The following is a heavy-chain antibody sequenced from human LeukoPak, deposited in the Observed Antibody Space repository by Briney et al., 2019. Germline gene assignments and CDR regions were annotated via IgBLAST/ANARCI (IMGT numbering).Heavy chain of an antibody. CDR2: IIPIFGTA. CDR3: ARGPPPETMTTVTYFDY. V-gene: IGHV1-69*05. D-gene: IGHD4-17*01. Sequence: ASVKVSCKASGGTFSSYAISWVRQAPGQGLEWMGRIIPIFGTANYAQKFQGRVTITTDESTSTAYMELSSLRSEDTAVYYCARGPPPETMTTVTYFDYWGQGTLVTVSS. CDR1: GGTFSSYA. J-gene: IGHJ4*02.